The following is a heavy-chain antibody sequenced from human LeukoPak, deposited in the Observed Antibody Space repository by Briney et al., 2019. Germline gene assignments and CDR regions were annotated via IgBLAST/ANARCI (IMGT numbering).Heavy chain of an antibody. V-gene: IGHV3-23*01. D-gene: IGHD3-10*01. CDR1: GFSFSSYA. Sequence: GGSLRLSCAASGFSFSSYAMTWARQAPVKGLEWVSAISGDGTRTYYADSVKGRFTISRDNAKNSLYLQMNSLRAEDTAVYYCARSVSLWSSYYFDYWGQGTLVTVSS. J-gene: IGHJ4*02. CDR2: ISGDGTRT. CDR3: ARSVSLWSSYYFDY.